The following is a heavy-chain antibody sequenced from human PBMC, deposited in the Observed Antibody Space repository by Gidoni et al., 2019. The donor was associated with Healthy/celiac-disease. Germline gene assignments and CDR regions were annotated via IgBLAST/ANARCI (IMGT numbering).Heavy chain of an antibody. CDR3: TRDRRDYDFWSGYYYGYYFDY. J-gene: IGHJ4*02. CDR1: GFTFADYT. Sequence: EVQLVESGGGLVQPGRSLRLSCTASGFTFADYTMSWFRQDPGKGLQWVGFIRSKAYGGTTEYAASVKGRFTISRDDSKSIAYLQMNSLKTEDTAVYYCTRDRRDYDFWSGYYYGYYFDYWGQGTLVTVSS. D-gene: IGHD3-3*01. V-gene: IGHV3-49*03. CDR2: IRSKAYGGTT.